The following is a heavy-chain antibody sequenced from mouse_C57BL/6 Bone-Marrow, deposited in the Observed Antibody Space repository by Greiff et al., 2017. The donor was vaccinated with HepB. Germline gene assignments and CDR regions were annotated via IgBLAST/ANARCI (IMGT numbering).Heavy chain of an antibody. CDR3: ARITTVVPYYFDY. D-gene: IGHD1-1*01. CDR2: IWSGGST. CDR1: GFSFTSYG. V-gene: IGHV2-2*01. Sequence: QVQLKESGPGLVQPSQSLSITCTVSGFSFTSYGVHWVRQSPGKGLEWLGVIWSGGSTDYNAAFISRLSISKDNSKSQVFFKMNSLQADDTAIYYCARITTVVPYYFDYWGQGTTLTVSS. J-gene: IGHJ2*01.